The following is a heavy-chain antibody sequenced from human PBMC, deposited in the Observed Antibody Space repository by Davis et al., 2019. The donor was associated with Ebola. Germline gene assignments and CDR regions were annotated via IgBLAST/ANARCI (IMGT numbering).Heavy chain of an antibody. CDR3: ARLRWPNFDY. V-gene: IGHV4-61*05. J-gene: IGHJ4*02. Sequence: SETLSLTCTVSGGSISSSSYYWGWIRQPPGKGLEWIGYIYYSGSTNYNPSLKSRVTISVDTSKNQFSLKLSSVTAADTAVYYCARLRWPNFDYWGQGTLVTVSS. CDR1: GGSISSSSYY. D-gene: IGHD4-23*01. CDR2: IYYSGST.